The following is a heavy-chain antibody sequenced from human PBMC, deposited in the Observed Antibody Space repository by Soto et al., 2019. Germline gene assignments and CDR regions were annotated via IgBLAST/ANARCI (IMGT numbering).Heavy chain of an antibody. J-gene: IGHJ4*02. CDR1: GGSFSGYY. CDR2: INHSGST. CDR3: ASQTYDSSGYHPFDY. V-gene: IGHV4-34*01. Sequence: SETLSLTCAVYGGSFSGYYWSWIRQPPGKGLEWIGEINHSGSTNYNPSLKSRVTISVDTSKNQFSLKLSSVTAADTAVYYCASQTYDSSGYHPFDYWGQGTLVTVSS. D-gene: IGHD3-22*01.